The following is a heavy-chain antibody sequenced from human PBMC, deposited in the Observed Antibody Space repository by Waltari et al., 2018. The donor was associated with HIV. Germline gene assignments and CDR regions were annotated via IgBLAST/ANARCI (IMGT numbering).Heavy chain of an antibody. V-gene: IGHV1-2*02. D-gene: IGHD3-16*01. CDR2: VNPNSCGT. CDR3: AVPWGMTEPTDY. Sequence: QAQLVQSGAEVKKPGASVKVSCKASGYTFTSPGYYVHWVRQAPGQGLGCMGCVNPNSCGTVSAQHFQGRVTMTRDTSISTAYMELSRLRSDDTAIYYCAVPWGMTEPTDYWGQGTLVTVSS. J-gene: IGHJ4*02. CDR1: GYTFTSPGYY.